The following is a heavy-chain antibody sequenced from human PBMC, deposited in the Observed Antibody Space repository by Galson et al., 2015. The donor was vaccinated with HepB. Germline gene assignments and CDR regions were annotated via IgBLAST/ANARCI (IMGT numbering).Heavy chain of an antibody. J-gene: IGHJ4*02. V-gene: IGHV1-18*01. CDR2: ISAYNGNT. CDR3: ARVSSGGIAVAGMGGGALYFDY. Sequence: SVKVSCKASGYTFTSYGISWVRQAPGQGLEWMGWISAYNGNTNYAQKLQGRVTMTTDTSTSTAYMELRSLRSDDTAVYYCARVSSGGIAVAGMGGGALYFDYWGQGTLVTVSS. D-gene: IGHD6-19*01. CDR1: GYTFTSYG.